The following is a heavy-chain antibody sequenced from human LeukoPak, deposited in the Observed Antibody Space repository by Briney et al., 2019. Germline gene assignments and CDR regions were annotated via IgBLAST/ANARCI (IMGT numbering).Heavy chain of an antibody. V-gene: IGHV4-61*03. CDR3: ARRGGHGGSFDY. CDR1: GDSISSGSNY. J-gene: IGHJ4*02. Sequence: SETLSLTCSVSGDSISSGSNYWSWIRQPPGKGLEWIGYIYYSGSGSTNYNPSLKSRVSISVDTSKNHFSLKLSSVTAADTAVYYCARRGGHGGSFDYWGQGTLVTVSS. CDR2: IYYSGSGST. D-gene: IGHD4-23*01.